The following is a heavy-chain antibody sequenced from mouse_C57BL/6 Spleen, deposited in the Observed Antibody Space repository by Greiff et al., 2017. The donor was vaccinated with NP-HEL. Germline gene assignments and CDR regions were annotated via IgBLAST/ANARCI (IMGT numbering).Heavy chain of an antibody. CDR1: GYTFTDYT. J-gene: IGHJ3*01. V-gene: IGHV1-18*01. CDR3: ARGGDSNSAWFAY. D-gene: IGHD2-5*01. CDR2: INPNNGGT. Sequence: EVQLQQSGPELVKPGASVKIPCKASGYTFTDYTLHWVKQSHGKSLEWIGDINPNNGGTSYNQKFKGKATLTVDKSYSTAYMELSRLTSEDTAVYYCARGGDSNSAWFAYWGQGALVTVSA.